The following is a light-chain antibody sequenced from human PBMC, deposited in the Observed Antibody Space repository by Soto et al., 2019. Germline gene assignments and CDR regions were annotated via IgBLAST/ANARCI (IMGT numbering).Light chain of an antibody. CDR2: SAS. CDR1: QDISSS. CDR3: QRLRSYPST. Sequence: IQLTQSPSSLSASVGDRVTITCRASQDISSSLGWYQQKPGKAPKLLIYSASILQSGVPSMFSGSGFVTDFTLTISSLQAEDFASYFCQRLRSYPSTFGGGTKVEIK. J-gene: IGKJ4*01. V-gene: IGKV1-9*01.